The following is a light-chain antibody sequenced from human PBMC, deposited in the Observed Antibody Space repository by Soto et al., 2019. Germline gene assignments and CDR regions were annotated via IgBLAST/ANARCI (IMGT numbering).Light chain of an antibody. CDR3: SSFAGSSNYLI. V-gene: IGLV2-8*01. Sequence: QSALTQPPSASGSPGQSVTISCTGTSSDIGAYDYVSWYQQHPGQAPKLILYEVTKRPSGVPDRFSGSKSGNTASLTVSGLQTEDEADYHCSSFAGSSNYLIFGGGTKVTVL. CDR2: EVT. J-gene: IGLJ2*01. CDR1: SSDIGAYDY.